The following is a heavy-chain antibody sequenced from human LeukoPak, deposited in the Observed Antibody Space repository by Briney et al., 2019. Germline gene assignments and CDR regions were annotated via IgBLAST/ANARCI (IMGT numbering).Heavy chain of an antibody. CDR3: ARERPAPGGSYFGYYFDY. V-gene: IGHV4-38-2*02. Sequence: SQTLSLTCTVSGYSISSGYYWGWIRQPPGKGLEWIGSIYHSGITYYNPSLKSRVTISVDTSKIQFSLKLSSVTAADTAMYYCARERPAPGGSYFGYYFDYWGQGTLVTVSS. D-gene: IGHD1-26*01. J-gene: IGHJ4*02. CDR2: IYHSGIT. CDR1: GYSISSGYY.